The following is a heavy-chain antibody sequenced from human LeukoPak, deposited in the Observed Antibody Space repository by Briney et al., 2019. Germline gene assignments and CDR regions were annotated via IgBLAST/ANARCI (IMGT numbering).Heavy chain of an antibody. Sequence: GGSLRLSCAASGFTFSSYAMSWVRQAPGKGLEWVGFIRGKAYGGTTEYAASVKGRFTISRDDSKSIAYLHMNSLKTEDTAVYYCSRDFSSSSLYYFNYWGQGTLVTVSS. CDR1: GFTFSSYA. V-gene: IGHV3-49*04. J-gene: IGHJ4*02. CDR3: SRDFSSSSLYYFNY. CDR2: IRGKAYGGTT. D-gene: IGHD6-13*01.